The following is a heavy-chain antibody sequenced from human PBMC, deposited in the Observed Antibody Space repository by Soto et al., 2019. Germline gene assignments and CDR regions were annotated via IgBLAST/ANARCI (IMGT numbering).Heavy chain of an antibody. J-gene: IGHJ4*02. Sequence: GESLKISCKGSGYNFAGYWIAWVRQMPGKGLELMGIIYPSDSDTRYRPSFQGQVTISADKSISSAYLQWSSLRASDTAMYYCARGGVSTRTFDYWGQGTPVAVSS. D-gene: IGHD3-3*01. CDR3: ARGGVSTRTFDY. CDR2: IYPSDSDT. V-gene: IGHV5-51*01. CDR1: GYNFAGYW.